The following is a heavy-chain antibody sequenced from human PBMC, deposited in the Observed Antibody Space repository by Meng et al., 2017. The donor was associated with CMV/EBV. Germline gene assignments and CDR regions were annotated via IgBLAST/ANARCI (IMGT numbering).Heavy chain of an antibody. Sequence: CKASGYSFSGYYMHGVRQAPGQGLEWMGWINPNSGGTNFAQKFQGRVTMTRDTSISTAYMELSRLRSDDTAVYYCARVLRQTSDFDDWGQGTLVTVSS. CDR3: ARVLRQTSDFDD. CDR1: GYSFSGYY. CDR2: INPNSGGT. D-gene: IGHD1-7*01. J-gene: IGHJ4*02. V-gene: IGHV1-2*02.